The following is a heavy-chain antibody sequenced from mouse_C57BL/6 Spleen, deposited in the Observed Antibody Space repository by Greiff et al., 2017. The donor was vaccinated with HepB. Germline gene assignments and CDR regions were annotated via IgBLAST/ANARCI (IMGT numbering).Heavy chain of an antibody. V-gene: IGHV5-4*01. CDR2: ISDGGSYT. Sequence: DVQLQESGGGLVKPGGSLKLSCAASGFTFSSYAMSWVRQTPEKRLEWVATISDGGSYTYYPDNVKGRFTISRDNAKNNLYLQMSHLKSEDTAMYYCARESSNYLDYWGQGTTLTVSS. J-gene: IGHJ2*01. CDR3: ARESSNYLDY. CDR1: GFTFSSYA. D-gene: IGHD1-1*01.